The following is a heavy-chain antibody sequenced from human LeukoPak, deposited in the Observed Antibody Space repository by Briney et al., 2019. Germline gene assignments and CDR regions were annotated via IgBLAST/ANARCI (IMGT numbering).Heavy chain of an antibody. CDR2: ISWNSGSI. CDR1: GFTFDDYA. V-gene: IGHV3-9*01. J-gene: IGHJ4*02. Sequence: PGGSLRLSCAASGFTFDDYAMHWVRQAPGKGLEWVSGISWNSGSIGYADSVKGRFTISRDNSKNTLYLQMNSLRAEDTAIYYCATYSGSYYGFDYWGQGTLVTVSS. CDR3: ATYSGSYYGFDY. D-gene: IGHD1-26*01.